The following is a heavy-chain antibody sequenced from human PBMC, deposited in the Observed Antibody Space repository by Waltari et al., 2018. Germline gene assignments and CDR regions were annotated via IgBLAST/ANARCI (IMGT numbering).Heavy chain of an antibody. CDR1: GGSFASYG. Sequence: QVQLVQSGAEVQQPGSSVTVSCKASGGSFASYGISWVRRAPGQGLEWMGGIIPTVGTTNYAQKFQGRVTINADKSTSTAYMHLTSLRSEDAAVYYCAGGYYESSGFSFYYFYHMDVWGKGTTVTVSS. CDR2: IIPTVGTT. D-gene: IGHD3-22*01. V-gene: IGHV1-69*14. J-gene: IGHJ6*03. CDR3: AGGYYESSGFSFYYFYHMDV.